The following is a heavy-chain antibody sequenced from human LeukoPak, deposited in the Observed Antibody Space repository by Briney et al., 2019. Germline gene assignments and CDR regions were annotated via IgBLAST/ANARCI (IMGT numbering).Heavy chain of an antibody. V-gene: IGHV3-53*01. CDR3: ARAGFTFGGVIKL. D-gene: IGHD3-16*01. J-gene: IGHJ4*02. Sequence: PGGSLRLSCSASGFTVSSNYMSWVRQAPGKGLEWVSVIYSGGSTYYADSVKGRFTISRDNSKNTLYLQMNSLRAEDTAVYYCARAGFTFGGVIKLWGQGTLVTVSS. CDR1: GFTVSSNY. CDR2: IYSGGST.